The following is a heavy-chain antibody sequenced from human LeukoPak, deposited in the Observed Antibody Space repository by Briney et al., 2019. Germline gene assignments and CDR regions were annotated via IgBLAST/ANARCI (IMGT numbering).Heavy chain of an antibody. Sequence: GASVKVSCKASGYTFTSYDINWVRQATGQGLEWMGWMNPNSGNTGYAQKFQGRVTMTRNTSISTAYMELSSLRSEDTAVYYCARGGGSSTSSLPRSDFDYWGQGTLVTVSS. CDR1: GYTFTSYD. CDR2: MNPNSGNT. J-gene: IGHJ4*02. V-gene: IGHV1-8*01. D-gene: IGHD2-2*01. CDR3: ARGGGSSTSSLPRSDFDY.